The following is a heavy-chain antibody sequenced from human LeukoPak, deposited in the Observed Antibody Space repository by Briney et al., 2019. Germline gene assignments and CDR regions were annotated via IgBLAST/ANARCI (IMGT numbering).Heavy chain of an antibody. CDR2: INTNTGNP. CDR3: GRDPRLGIRGYTYGYIDH. V-gene: IGHV7-4-1*02. J-gene: IGHJ4*02. CDR1: GYTFTNNA. D-gene: IGHD5-18*01. Sequence: ASVKVSCKTSGYTFTNNAINWVRQAPGQGLEWMGWINTNTGNPTYAQGFFTGRYVFSLDTSASTAYLQINGLKADDTAVYYCGRDPRLGIRGYTYGYIDHWGQGTLVTVSS.